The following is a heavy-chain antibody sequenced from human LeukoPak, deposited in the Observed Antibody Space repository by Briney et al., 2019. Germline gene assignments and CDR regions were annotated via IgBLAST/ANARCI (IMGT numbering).Heavy chain of an antibody. D-gene: IGHD4-23*01. CDR1: GYSFTSYW. CDR2: IYAGDSDT. CDR3: ARSTVVTTSGAFDI. J-gene: IGHJ3*02. Sequence: PGESLQISCKGSGYSFTSYWIGWVRQMPGKGLEWMGIIYAGDSDTRYSPSFQGQVTISADKSISTAYLQWSSLKASDTAMYYCARSTVVTTSGAFDIWGQGTMVTVSS. V-gene: IGHV5-51*01.